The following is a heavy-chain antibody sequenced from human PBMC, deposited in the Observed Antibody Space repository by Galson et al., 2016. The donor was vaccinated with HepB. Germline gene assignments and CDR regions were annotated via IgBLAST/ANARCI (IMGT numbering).Heavy chain of an antibody. V-gene: IGHV3-23*01. D-gene: IGHD1-14*01. J-gene: IGHJ6*02. CDR2: IRATGGST. CDR3: AKLVLYPDVNYYYDGMDA. Sequence: SLRLSCAASGFTFTNYGMTWVRQAPGKGLEWVSGIRATGGSTYYADSVKGRFTISRDNSKNTPYLQLNRLRADDTAVYYCAKLVLYPDVNYYYDGMDASGQGTTVTVSS. CDR1: GFTFTNYG.